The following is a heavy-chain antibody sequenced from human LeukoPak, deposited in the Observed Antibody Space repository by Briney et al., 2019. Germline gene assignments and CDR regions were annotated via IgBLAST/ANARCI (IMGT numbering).Heavy chain of an antibody. CDR1: GGSISRSTYY. CDR3: ARPMHYDIVAGPFDY. J-gene: IGHJ4*02. D-gene: IGHD3-9*01. V-gene: IGHV4-39*01. Sequence: SETLSLTCTVSGGSISRSTYYWGWIRQPPGKGLECIGSISDSGNTYYNPPLKSRVTISVDTSKNQFSLKLSSVTAADTAVYHCARPMHYDIVAGPFDYWGQGSLVTVSS. CDR2: ISDSGNT.